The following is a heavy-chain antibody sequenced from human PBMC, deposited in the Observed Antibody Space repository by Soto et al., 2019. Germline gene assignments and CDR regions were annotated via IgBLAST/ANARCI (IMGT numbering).Heavy chain of an antibody. CDR1: GFTFSSYG. D-gene: IGHD2-8*01. CDR2: IWYDGSNK. Sequence: GGSLRLSCAASGFTFSSYGMHWVRQAPGKGLEWVAVIWYDGSNKYYADSVKGRFTISRDNSKNTLYLQMNSLRAEDTAVNYCARDPGDIVLMVYATTYYFDYWGQGTLVTVS. CDR3: ARDPGDIVLMVYATTYYFDY. J-gene: IGHJ4*02. V-gene: IGHV3-33*01.